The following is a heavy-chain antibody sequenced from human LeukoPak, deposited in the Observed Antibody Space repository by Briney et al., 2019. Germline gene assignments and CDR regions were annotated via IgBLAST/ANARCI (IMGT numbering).Heavy chain of an antibody. CDR3: TTPPGVYYYDSSGYYEPLDY. Sequence: GGSLRLSCAASGFTVSSNHMSWVRQAPGKGLEWVSVIYNGDNTHYADSVKGRFTISRDDSKNTLYLQMNSLKTEDTAVYYCTTPPGVYYYDSSGYYEPLDYWGQGTLVTVSS. CDR2: IYNGDNT. CDR1: GFTVSSNH. J-gene: IGHJ4*02. D-gene: IGHD3-22*01. V-gene: IGHV3-53*01.